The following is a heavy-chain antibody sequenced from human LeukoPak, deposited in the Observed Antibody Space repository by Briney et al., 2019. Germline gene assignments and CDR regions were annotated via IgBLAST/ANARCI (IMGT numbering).Heavy chain of an antibody. J-gene: IGHJ4*02. CDR1: GFTFDDYL. CDR2: ISWDGDIT. CDR3: AKVANYYYGSESYYFFEH. D-gene: IGHD3-10*01. Sequence: GSLRLSCAASGFTFDDYLIHWVRQVPGKGLEWVSLISWDGDITYYADSVKGRFTISRDNAKNSLYLQMNSLRVEDTAVYYCAKVANYYYGSESYYFFEHWGQGTPVTASS. V-gene: IGHV3-43D*04.